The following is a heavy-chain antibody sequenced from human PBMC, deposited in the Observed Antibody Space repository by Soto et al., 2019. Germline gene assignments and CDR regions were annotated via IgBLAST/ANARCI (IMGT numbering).Heavy chain of an antibody. CDR3: ARDLGGYDFIMELGDPYYGMDV. Sequence: QVQLVQAGAEVKKPGSSVKVSCKASGGSFSTYAFSWVRQAPGQGLEWMGAIIPNFGTTNYAQKFQGRVTITANKSTSTAYMELSSLGSEDTAVYYCARDLGGYDFIMELGDPYYGMDVWGQGTTVTVSS. J-gene: IGHJ6*02. V-gene: IGHV1-69*06. D-gene: IGHD5-12*01. CDR1: GGSFSTYA. CDR2: IIPNFGTT.